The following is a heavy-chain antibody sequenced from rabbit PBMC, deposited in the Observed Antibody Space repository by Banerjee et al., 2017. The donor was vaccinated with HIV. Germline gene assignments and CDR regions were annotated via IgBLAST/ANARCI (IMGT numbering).Heavy chain of an antibody. V-gene: IGHV1S40*01. CDR2: IYNNSGST. D-gene: IGHD6-1*01. CDR1: GLDFSSTYY. J-gene: IGHJ2*01. Sequence: QSLEESGGDLVQPEGSMTPTCKASGLDFSSTYYMCWVRQAPGKGLEWIVCIYNNSGSTYYASWAKGRFAISKTSSTTVTLQMTSLTAADTATYFCARGHTYGDAGYAYAFDPWGQGTLVTVS. CDR3: ARGHTYGDAGYAYAFDP.